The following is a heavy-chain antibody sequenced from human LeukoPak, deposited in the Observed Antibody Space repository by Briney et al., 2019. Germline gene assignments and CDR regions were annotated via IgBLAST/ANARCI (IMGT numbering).Heavy chain of an antibody. Sequence: GESLRLSCEASGFIFSSSWMTWVRQAPGKGLEWVANIKRDGSAIHYVDSVKGRFTISRDNAKNSLYLQMSSLRAEDTAVYYCAKDCSVVVDIYYGMDVWGQGTTVTVSS. D-gene: IGHD3-22*01. CDR1: GFIFSSSW. CDR2: IKRDGSAI. CDR3: AKDCSVVVDIYYGMDV. V-gene: IGHV3-7*01. J-gene: IGHJ6*02.